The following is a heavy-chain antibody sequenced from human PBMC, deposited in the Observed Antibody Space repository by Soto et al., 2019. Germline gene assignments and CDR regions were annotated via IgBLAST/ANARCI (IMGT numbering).Heavy chain of an antibody. CDR2: IYTTGTT. CDR3: SRGRGSTPLRD. J-gene: IGHJ4*02. CDR1: GDSMSTGGYY. Sequence: TLSLTCTVSGDSMSTGGYYWTWIRQHPGKGLEWIGHIYTTGTTYYSPSLKSQVTMSIDKSSNRFSLNLSSVTAADTAVYYCSRGRGSTPLRDWGPGALVTVSP. V-gene: IGHV4-31*02. D-gene: IGHD6-13*01.